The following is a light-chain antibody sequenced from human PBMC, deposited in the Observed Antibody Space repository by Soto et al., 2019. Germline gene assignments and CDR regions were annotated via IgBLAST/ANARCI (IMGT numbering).Light chain of an antibody. CDR2: GAS. V-gene: IGKV3-15*01. CDR1: QSISAK. J-gene: IGKJ5*01. Sequence: EIAMTQSPATLSVSPGERATLSCRASQSISAKLGWDQQRPGQAPLLLIYGASTRATGIPDRFSGSGSGTEFTLTISSLQSKGGAVYYCQQYNTVSSITLGQGTRLEIK. CDR3: QQYNTVSSIT.